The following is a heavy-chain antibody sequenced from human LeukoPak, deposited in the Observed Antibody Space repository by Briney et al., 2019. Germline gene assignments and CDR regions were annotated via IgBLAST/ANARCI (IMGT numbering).Heavy chain of an antibody. J-gene: IGHJ4*02. CDR1: GASISSFY. V-gene: IGHV4-4*07. CDR2: IYSSGST. Sequence: SETLSLTCIVSGASISSFYWTWIRQPAGKGLEWIGLIYSSGSTNYNPSLKSRVTMSVDTSKNQFSLKLSSVTAADTAFYYCAREVASLDYWGQGTLVTVSS. D-gene: IGHD2-21*01. CDR3: AREVASLDY.